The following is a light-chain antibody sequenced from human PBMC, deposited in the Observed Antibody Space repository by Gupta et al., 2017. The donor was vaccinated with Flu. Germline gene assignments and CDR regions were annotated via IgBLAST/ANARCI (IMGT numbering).Light chain of an antibody. Sequence: LPLSTSGTPGQRVSISCSGSSSNIGINTVNWYQQLPGTAPILLIYGNNQRPSGVPDRFSGSKSGTSASLAISGLQSEDEADYYCAAWDDSLNGWVFGGGTKLTVL. CDR2: GNN. V-gene: IGLV1-44*01. CDR3: AAWDDSLNGWV. CDR1: SSNIGINT. J-gene: IGLJ3*02.